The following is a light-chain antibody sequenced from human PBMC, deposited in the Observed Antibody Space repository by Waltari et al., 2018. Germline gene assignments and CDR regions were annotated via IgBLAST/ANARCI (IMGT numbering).Light chain of an antibody. CDR3: MQGTHWPPYT. CDR1: QSLVHSNGNTY. CDR2: QVS. Sequence: DVVMTQTPLSLPVTLGQPASISCRSSQSLVHSNGNTYLNWFQQRAGQSPRRLIYQVSKRDSGVPDRFSGSGSGTDFTLRISRVEAEDVGVYYCMQGTHWPPYTFGQGTKLEIK. V-gene: IGKV2-30*02. J-gene: IGKJ2*01.